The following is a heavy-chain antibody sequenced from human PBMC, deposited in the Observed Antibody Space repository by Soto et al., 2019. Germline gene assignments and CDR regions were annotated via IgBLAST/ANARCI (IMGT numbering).Heavy chain of an antibody. V-gene: IGHV4-30-2*01. D-gene: IGHD2-15*01. CDR3: ARGQERKIAGRGWFDP. CDR2: IYHSGST. J-gene: IGHJ5*02. Sequence: SETLSLTCRVSGCSISSGGYSWSWIRQPPGKGLEWIGYIYHSGSTYYNPPLKSRVTISVDRSKNQFSLKLSSVTAADMAVYYCARGQERKIAGRGWFDPWGHGTLVTVSS. CDR1: GCSISSGGYS.